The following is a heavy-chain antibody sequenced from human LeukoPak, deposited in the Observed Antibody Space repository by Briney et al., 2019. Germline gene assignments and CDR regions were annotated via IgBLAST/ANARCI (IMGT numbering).Heavy chain of an antibody. J-gene: IGHJ4*02. V-gene: IGHV3-23*01. Sequence: GGSLRLSCAASGFTFSSYAMSWVRQAPGKGLEWASGISGSGDSTYYADSVKGRFTISRDNSKNTLYLQMNSLRAEDTAVYYCAKDGGRYDFDYWGQGTLVTVSS. CDR2: ISGSGDST. CDR3: AKDGGRYDFDY. D-gene: IGHD3-16*01. CDR1: GFTFSSYA.